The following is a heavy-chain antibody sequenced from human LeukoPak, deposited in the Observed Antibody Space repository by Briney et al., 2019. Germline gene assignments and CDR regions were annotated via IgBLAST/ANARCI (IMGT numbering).Heavy chain of an antibody. V-gene: IGHV1-69*02. CDR2: IIPILGIA. J-gene: IGHJ4*02. CDR1: GGTFSSYT. D-gene: IGHD2-2*02. CDR3: AECSSTSCYTGGGFDY. Sequence: SVKVSCKASGGTFSSYTISWVRQAPGQGLEWMGRIIPILGIANYAQKFQGRVTITADKSTSTAYMELSSLRSEDTAVYYCAECSSTSCYTGGGFDYWGRGTLVTVSS.